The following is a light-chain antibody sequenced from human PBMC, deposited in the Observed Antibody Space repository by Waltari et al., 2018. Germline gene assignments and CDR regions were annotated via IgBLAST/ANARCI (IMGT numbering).Light chain of an antibody. CDR2: GAS. V-gene: IGKV3-20*01. J-gene: IGKJ1*01. CDR3: QHYLRLPVA. Sequence: EIVLTQSPATLSLSPGERAIVSCRASQSVGRTLAWYQQKPGQAPRLHIYGASNRATGIPDMFICSGSGTEFSLTISGLEPEDSAVYYCQHYLRLPVAFGQGTKVEIK. CDR1: QSVGRT.